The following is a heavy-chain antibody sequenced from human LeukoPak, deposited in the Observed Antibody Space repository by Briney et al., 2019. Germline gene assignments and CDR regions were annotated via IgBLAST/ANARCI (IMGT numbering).Heavy chain of an antibody. J-gene: IGHJ4*02. CDR2: AYHSGET. D-gene: IGHD4-23*01. Sequence: PSGTLSLTCTVSGGSISSISYYWGWIRQPPGKGLEWIGSAYHSGETYHNPSLKSRVTISLDTSRKQFSLNLNSVTAADTAVYYCAMTTVVTSDPYFDYWGQGTLVTVSS. CDR3: AMTTVVTSDPYFDY. V-gene: IGHV4-39*01. CDR1: GGSISSISYY.